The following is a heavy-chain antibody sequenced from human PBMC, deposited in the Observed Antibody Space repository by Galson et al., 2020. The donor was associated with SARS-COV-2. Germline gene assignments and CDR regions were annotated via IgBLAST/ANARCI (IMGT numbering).Heavy chain of an antibody. J-gene: IGHJ4*02. CDR2: IYTSATT. CDR3: ARGSRLELYFDH. D-gene: IGHD1-26*01. Sequence: SETLSLTCTVSGGSISSNSYYWSWIRQPAGKGLDWIGRIYTSATTNYNPSLKSRVTISVDTPKNQFSLQLTSVTAAETAVYYCARGSRLELYFDHWGQGTLVTVSS. V-gene: IGHV4-61*02. CDR1: GGSISSNSYY.